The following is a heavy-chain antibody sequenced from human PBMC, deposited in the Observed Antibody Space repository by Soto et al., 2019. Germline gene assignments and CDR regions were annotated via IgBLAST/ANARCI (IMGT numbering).Heavy chain of an antibody. CDR2: ISGSGGST. CDR3: AKGGAEVIVVVVAATRSAFDI. CDR1: GFTFSSYA. V-gene: IGHV3-23*01. J-gene: IGHJ3*02. Sequence: PGGSLRLSCAASGFTFSSYAMGWVRQAPGKGLEWVSAISGSGGSTYYADSVKGRFTIPRDNSKNTLYLQMNSLRAEDTAVYYCAKGGAEVIVVVVAATRSAFDIWGQGTMVTVSS. D-gene: IGHD2-15*01.